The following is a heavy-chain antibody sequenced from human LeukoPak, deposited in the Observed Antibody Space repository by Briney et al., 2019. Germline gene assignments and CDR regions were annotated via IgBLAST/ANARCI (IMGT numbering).Heavy chain of an antibody. Sequence: SETLSLTCSVSGDSISTYHWNWIRKPPGKGLEWIAYMQTPGNSKYNPSLKSRATMSVDTSKNQVVLNLSSVTAADTAVYYCARDKRHSYGRYFAHWGQGMLVTVSS. CDR2: MQTPGNS. V-gene: IGHV4-59*01. D-gene: IGHD5-18*01. J-gene: IGHJ4*02. CDR3: ARDKRHSYGRYFAH. CDR1: GDSISTYH.